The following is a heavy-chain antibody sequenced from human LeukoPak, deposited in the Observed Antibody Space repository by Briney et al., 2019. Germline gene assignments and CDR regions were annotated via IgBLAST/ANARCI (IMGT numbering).Heavy chain of an antibody. J-gene: IGHJ3*01. V-gene: IGHV3-74*01. CDR3: ARDPTSSTPVDL. Sequence: GGSLRLSCAASGFTFSTYFMHWVRQGPGKGLVWVSHISPDGSETRYADSVKGRFTISRDNAKNTLYLQMNSLRAEDTAVYYCARDPTSSTPVDLWGQGTMVTVSS. D-gene: IGHD2-2*01. CDR2: ISPDGSET. CDR1: GFTFSTYF.